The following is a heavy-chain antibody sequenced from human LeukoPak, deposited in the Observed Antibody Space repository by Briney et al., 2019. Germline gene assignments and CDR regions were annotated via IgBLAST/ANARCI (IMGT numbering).Heavy chain of an antibody. CDR1: GFTINNYA. J-gene: IGHJ4*02. Sequence: PGGSLRLSCAVSGFTINNYAMSWVRQAPGKGLEWVSATSASGASTYYADSVKGRFTISRDISKNTLYLQMNSLRAEDTAVYYCAREGSSLAPFDYWGQGTLVTVSS. CDR2: TSASGAST. CDR3: AREGSSLAPFDY. D-gene: IGHD6-6*01. V-gene: IGHV3-23*01.